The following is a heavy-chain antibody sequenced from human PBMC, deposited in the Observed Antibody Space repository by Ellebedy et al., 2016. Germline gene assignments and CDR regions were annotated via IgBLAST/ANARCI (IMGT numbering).Heavy chain of an antibody. J-gene: IGHJ3*02. V-gene: IGHV1-69*13. CDR1: GGTFSSYA. Sequence: ASVKVSCKASGGTFSSYAISWVRQAPGQGLEWMGGIIPIFGTANYAQKFQGRVTITADESTSTAYMELSSLRSEVTAVYYCAREAGGSRDAFDIWGQGTMVTVSS. CDR2: IIPIFGTA. CDR3: AREAGGSRDAFDI. D-gene: IGHD1-26*01.